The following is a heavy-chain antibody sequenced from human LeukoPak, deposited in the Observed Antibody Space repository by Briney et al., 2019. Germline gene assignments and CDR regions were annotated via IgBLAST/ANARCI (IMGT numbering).Heavy chain of an antibody. J-gene: IGHJ5*02. CDR3: ARGVIAATPRGPRNWFDP. CDR1: GGSISSYY. Sequence: SETLSLTCTASGGSISSYYWSWTRQPPGKGLEWIGYIYYSGSTNYNPSLKSRVTISVDTSKNQFSLKLSSVTAADTAVYYCARGVIAATPRGPRNWFDPWGQGTLVTVSS. V-gene: IGHV4-59*01. D-gene: IGHD6-13*01. CDR2: IYYSGST.